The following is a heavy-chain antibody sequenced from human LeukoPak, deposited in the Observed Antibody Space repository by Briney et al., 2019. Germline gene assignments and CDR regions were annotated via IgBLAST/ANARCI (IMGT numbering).Heavy chain of an antibody. D-gene: IGHD6-6*01. CDR3: AKDPEYSSSSLDY. Sequence: GGSLRLSCAASEFTFSSYAMSWVRQAPGKGLEWVSAISGSGGSTYYADSVKGRFTISRDNSKNTLYLQMNSLRAEDTAVYYCAKDPEYSSSSLDYWGQGTLVTVSS. CDR2: ISGSGGST. J-gene: IGHJ4*02. CDR1: EFTFSSYA. V-gene: IGHV3-23*01.